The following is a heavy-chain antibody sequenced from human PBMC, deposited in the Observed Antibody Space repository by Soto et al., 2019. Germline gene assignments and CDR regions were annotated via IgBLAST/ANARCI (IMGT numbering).Heavy chain of an antibody. CDR1: GFTFSNAW. V-gene: IGHV3-15*07. CDR3: TTDVYYYDSSGYIGPSDY. D-gene: IGHD3-22*01. Sequence: GGSLRLSCAASGFTFSNAWMNWVRQAPGKGLEWVGRIKSKTDGGTTDYAAPVKGRFTISRDDSKNTLYLQMNSLKTEDTAVYYCTTDVYYYDSSGYIGPSDYWGQGTLVTVSS. CDR2: IKSKTDGGTT. J-gene: IGHJ4*02.